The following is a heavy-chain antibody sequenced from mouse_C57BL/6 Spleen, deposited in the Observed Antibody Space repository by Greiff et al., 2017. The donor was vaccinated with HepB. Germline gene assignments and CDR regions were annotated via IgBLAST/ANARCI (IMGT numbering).Heavy chain of an antibody. CDR2: INPGSGGT. Sequence: VQLQESGAELVRPGTSVTVSCKASGYAFTNYLIEWVKQRPGQGLEWIGVINPGSGGTNYNEKFKGKATLTADKSSSTAYMQLSSLTSEDSAVYFCAIWSGDAMDYWGQGTSVTVSS. J-gene: IGHJ4*01. CDR3: AIWSGDAMDY. V-gene: IGHV1-54*01. CDR1: GYAFTNYL. D-gene: IGHD1-1*02.